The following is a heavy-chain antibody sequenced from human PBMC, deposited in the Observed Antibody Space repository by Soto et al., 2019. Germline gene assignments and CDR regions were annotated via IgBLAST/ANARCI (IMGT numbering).Heavy chain of an antibody. CDR2: ISATSLYI. D-gene: IGHD3-16*01. V-gene: IGHV3-21*06. J-gene: IGHJ6*02. CDR1: GFTFETSS. Sequence: EVKLVQSGGGLVKPGGSLRLSCAASGFTFETSSINCLRQTPGKGLEWVASISATSLYIYYADSVRGRFTISRENAKNPVFLQMDGLTAEDTAIYFCARDLGGGAHYGMDVWGQGTTVTVSS. CDR3: ARDLGGGAHYGMDV.